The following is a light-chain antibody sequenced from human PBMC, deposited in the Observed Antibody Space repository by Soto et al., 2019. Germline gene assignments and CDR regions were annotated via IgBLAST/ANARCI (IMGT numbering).Light chain of an antibody. Sequence: DIQMTQSPSTLSASVGDRVTITCRASQSISSWLAWYQQKPGKAPKLLIYDASSLERGVPSKFSGSGSGTEFTLTISNLQPDDFATYYCQQYSSYWTFGQGTKVDI. CDR3: QQYSSYWT. CDR1: QSISSW. CDR2: DAS. J-gene: IGKJ1*01. V-gene: IGKV1-5*01.